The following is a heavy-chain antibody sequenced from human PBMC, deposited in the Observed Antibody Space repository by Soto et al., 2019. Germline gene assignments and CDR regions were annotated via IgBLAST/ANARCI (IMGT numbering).Heavy chain of an antibody. J-gene: IGHJ5*02. Sequence: ASVKVSCKASGYSFKTYSIHWVRQAPGQRLEWMGSINAGSGDTKYSPQFQGRVTITRDTTATTAYMEMRSLRSEDTAVYYCARNRLLWYEDFDPWGQGTLVTVSS. D-gene: IGHD2-21*01. V-gene: IGHV1-3*01. CDR3: ARNRLLWYEDFDP. CDR2: INAGSGDT. CDR1: GYSFKTYS.